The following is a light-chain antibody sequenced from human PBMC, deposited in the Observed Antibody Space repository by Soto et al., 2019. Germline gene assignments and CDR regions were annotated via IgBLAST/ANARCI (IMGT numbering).Light chain of an antibody. CDR1: SSDVGGYNF. Sequence: QSVLTQPASVSGSPGQSITISCTGTSSDVGGYNFVSWYQQHPGKAPQLIIYDVSDRPSGVSNRFSGSKSGSTASLTISGLQAEDEADYYCSSYTISVTSRVVFGGGTKVTVL. CDR3: SSYTISVTSRVV. CDR2: DVS. V-gene: IGLV2-14*03. J-gene: IGLJ2*01.